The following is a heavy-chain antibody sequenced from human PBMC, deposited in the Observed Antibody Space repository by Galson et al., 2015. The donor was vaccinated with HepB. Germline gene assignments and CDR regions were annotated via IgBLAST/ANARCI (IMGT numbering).Heavy chain of an antibody. CDR3: ARPMFQYGSGSYWSAFDM. CDR1: GDSITSYY. V-gene: IGHV4-59*08. J-gene: IGHJ3*02. D-gene: IGHD3-10*01. Sequence: ETLSLTCTVYGDSITSYYWTWIRQPPGKGLEWIGYIYYSGNTNYNPSLKSRVTMSVDTSKNQFSLKLSSVTAADTALYYCARPMFQYGSGSYWSAFDMWGQGTMVTVSS. CDR2: IYYSGNT.